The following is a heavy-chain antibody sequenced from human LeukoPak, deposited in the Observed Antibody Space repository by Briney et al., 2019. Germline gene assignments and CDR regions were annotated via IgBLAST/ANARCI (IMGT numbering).Heavy chain of an antibody. CDR2: IIPILGIA. CDR1: GGTFSSYA. Sequence: SVNVSCKASGGTFSSYAISWVRQAPGQGLEWMGRIIPILGIANYAQKFQGRVTITADKSTSTAYMELSSLRSEDTAVYYCAREGGWGEIVDYWGQGTLVTVSS. CDR3: AREGGWGEIVDY. D-gene: IGHD3-16*01. V-gene: IGHV1-69*04. J-gene: IGHJ4*02.